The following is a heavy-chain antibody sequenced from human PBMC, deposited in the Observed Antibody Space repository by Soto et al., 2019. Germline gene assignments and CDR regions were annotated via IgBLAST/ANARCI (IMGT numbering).Heavy chain of an antibody. CDR3: ASAFAYDSSPDAFDI. CDR1: GGSISSGDYY. Sequence: SETLSLTCTVSGGSISSGDYYWSWIRQPPGKGLEWIGYIYYSGSTYYNPSLKSRVTISVDTSKNQFSLKLSSVTAADTAVYYCASAFAYDSSPDAFDIWGQGTMGTVSS. J-gene: IGHJ3*02. CDR2: IYYSGST. V-gene: IGHV4-30-4*01. D-gene: IGHD3-22*01.